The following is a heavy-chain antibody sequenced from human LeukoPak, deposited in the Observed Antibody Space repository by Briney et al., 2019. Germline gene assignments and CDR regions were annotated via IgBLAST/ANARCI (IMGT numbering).Heavy chain of an antibody. CDR1: GFTFSSYA. J-gene: IGHJ6*03. V-gene: IGHV3-30-3*01. CDR2: ISYDGSNK. D-gene: IGHD6-13*01. CDR3: ARDPGSSPWYDYYYYYMDV. Sequence: PGRSLRLSCAASGFTFSSYAMHWVRQAPGKGLEWVAVISYDGSNKYYADSVKGRFTISRDNSKNTLYLQMNSLRAEDTAVYYCARDPGSSPWYDYYYYYMDVWGKGTTVTVSS.